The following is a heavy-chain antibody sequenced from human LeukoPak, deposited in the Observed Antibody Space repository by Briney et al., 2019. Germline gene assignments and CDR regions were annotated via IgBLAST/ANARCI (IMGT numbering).Heavy chain of an antibody. J-gene: IGHJ3*02. D-gene: IGHD1-1*01. Sequence: ASVKVSCKASGYTFTSYDINWVRQATGQGLEWMGWMNPNSGNTGYAQKFQGRVTMTRNTSISTAYMELSSLRSEDTAVYYCARVRGTAGDFDIWGQGTMVTVSS. CDR1: GYTFTSYD. V-gene: IGHV1-8*01. CDR3: ARVRGTAGDFDI. CDR2: MNPNSGNT.